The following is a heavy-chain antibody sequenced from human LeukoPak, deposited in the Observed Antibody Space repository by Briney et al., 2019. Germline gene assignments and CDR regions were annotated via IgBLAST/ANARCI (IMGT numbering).Heavy chain of an antibody. D-gene: IGHD6-19*01. V-gene: IGHV1-2*02. Sequence: ASVKVSCKASGYTFTGYYTHWVRQAPGQGLEWMGWINPNSGGTNYAQKFQGRVTMTRDTSISTAYMELSSLRSEDTAVYYCASLAVAGTYDYWGQGTLVTVSS. CDR1: GYTFTGYY. CDR3: ASLAVAGTYDY. J-gene: IGHJ4*02. CDR2: INPNSGGT.